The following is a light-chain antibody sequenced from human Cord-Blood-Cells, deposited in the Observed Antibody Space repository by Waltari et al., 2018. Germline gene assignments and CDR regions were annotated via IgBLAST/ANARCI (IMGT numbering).Light chain of an antibody. Sequence: EIVMTQPPATLSLSPGERATISCRASQSVNSNLAWYQQKPGQAPRLLIYGASTRATGIPARFSGSGSGTEFTLTISSLQSEDFAVYYCQQYNNWPSITFGQGTRLEIK. CDR2: GAS. V-gene: IGKV3-15*01. J-gene: IGKJ5*01. CDR3: QQYNNWPSIT. CDR1: QSVNSN.